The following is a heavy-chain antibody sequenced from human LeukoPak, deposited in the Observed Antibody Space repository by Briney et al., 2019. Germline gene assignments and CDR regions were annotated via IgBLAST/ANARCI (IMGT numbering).Heavy chain of an antibody. J-gene: IGHJ4*02. V-gene: IGHV4-4*02. D-gene: IGHD6-19*01. CDR3: ASHVTVLGTRGFDF. Sequence: SETLSLTCAVSGDSITSHSWWSWVRPPPGKGLEWIGEVHHGGASNYDPSLESRVTISVDKSKNRFSLNLRSVTAADTATYYCASHVTVLGTRGFDFWGRGTLVTVS. CDR1: GDSITSHSW. CDR2: VHHGGAS.